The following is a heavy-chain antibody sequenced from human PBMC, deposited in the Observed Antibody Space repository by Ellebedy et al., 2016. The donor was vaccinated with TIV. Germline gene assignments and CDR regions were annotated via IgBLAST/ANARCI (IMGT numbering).Heavy chain of an antibody. CDR2: ISTDSANT. Sequence: ASVKVSCKASGYIFTSFGITWVRQAPGQGLEWMGWISTDSANTKVARNLQGRVTMTTDTSTSTAYMELRSLRADDAAVYYCARAWVTTTRGAPPDYWGQGTLVTVSS. D-gene: IGHD1-1*01. V-gene: IGHV1-18*04. J-gene: IGHJ4*02. CDR1: GYIFTSFG. CDR3: ARAWVTTTRGAPPDY.